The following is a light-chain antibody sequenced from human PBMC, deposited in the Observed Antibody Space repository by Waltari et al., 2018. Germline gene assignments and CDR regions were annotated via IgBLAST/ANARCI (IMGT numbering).Light chain of an antibody. CDR2: TDS. V-gene: IGLV1-44*01. CDR3: AAWDDGLNGWV. J-gene: IGLJ3*02. Sequence: QSVLSHPPSASGSPGQRATIFWSGSRSNIGSNMVNWYQQVPGTAPKLLIYTDSQRPSGVPDRFSGSKSGTSGYLAISGLQSEDEADYYCAAWDDGLNGWVFGGRTKLTVL. CDR1: RSNIGSNM.